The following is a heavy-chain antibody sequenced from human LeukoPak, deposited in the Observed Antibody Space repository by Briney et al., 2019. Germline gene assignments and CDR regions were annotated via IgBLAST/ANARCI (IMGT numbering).Heavy chain of an antibody. V-gene: IGHV3-7*01. CDR3: ATPTAGTWHFDY. CDR2: IKQDASER. CDR1: GFTFSSYW. D-gene: IGHD1-1*01. Sequence: LAGGSLRLSCAASGFTFSSYWMTWVRQAPGKGLEWVANIKQDASERYYVDPVKGRFTISRDNAKNSLYLQMNSLRAEDTAVYYCATPTAGTWHFDYWGQGTLVTVSS. J-gene: IGHJ4*02.